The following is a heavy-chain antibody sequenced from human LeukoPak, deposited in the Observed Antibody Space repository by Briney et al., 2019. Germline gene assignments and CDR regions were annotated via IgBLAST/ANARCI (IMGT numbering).Heavy chain of an antibody. D-gene: IGHD1-26*01. J-gene: IGHJ6*02. CDR1: GFTFSSYA. CDR2: ISGSGGST. V-gene: IGHV3-23*01. Sequence: PGGSLRLSCAASGFTFSSYAMSWVRQAPGKGLEWVSAISGSGGSTYYADSVKGRFIISRDNSKNTLYLQMNSLRAEDTAVYYCAKVDGSYYYYYYGMDVWGQGTTVTVSS. CDR3: AKVDGSYYYYYYGMDV.